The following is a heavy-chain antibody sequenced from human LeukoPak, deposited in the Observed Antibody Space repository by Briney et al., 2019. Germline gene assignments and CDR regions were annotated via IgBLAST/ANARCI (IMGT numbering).Heavy chain of an antibody. CDR3: ARDGGWYHPLHCFPP. Sequence: GASVKVSCKASGYSFIGYYIHWVRQAPGQGLEWMGWINPNSGGTNYAQNFQGRVTMTRDTSISTAYLEVSRLRSDDTAVYYCARDGGWYHPLHCFPPGGQVPLVTASS. D-gene: IGHD2-2*01. CDR1: GYSFIGYY. V-gene: IGHV1-2*02. J-gene: IGHJ5*02. CDR2: INPNSGGT.